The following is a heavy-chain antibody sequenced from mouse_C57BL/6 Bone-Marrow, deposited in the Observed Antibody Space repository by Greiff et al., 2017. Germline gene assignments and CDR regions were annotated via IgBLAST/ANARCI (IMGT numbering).Heavy chain of an antibody. D-gene: IGHD1-1*01. CDR3: ARGVRYPWYFDV. CDR1: GYTFTDYN. V-gene: IGHV1-18*01. CDR2: INPNNGGT. J-gene: IGHJ1*03. Sequence: VQLQQSGPELVKPGASVKIPCKASGYTFTDYNMDWVKQSHGKSLEWIGDINPNNGGTIYNQKFQGKATLTVGKSSSTAYMALRSLTSEDTAVYYCARGVRYPWYFDVWGTGTTVTVSS.